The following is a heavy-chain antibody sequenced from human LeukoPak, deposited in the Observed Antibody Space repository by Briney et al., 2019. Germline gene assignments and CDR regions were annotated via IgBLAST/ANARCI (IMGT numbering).Heavy chain of an antibody. Sequence: ASVKVSCKASGHTFTGYYMHWVRQAPGQGLEWMGWINPNSGGTNYAQKFQGRVTMTRDTSISTAYMELSRLRSDDTAVYYCARNSGYVLRWFDPWGQGTLVTVSS. CDR1: GHTFTGYY. V-gene: IGHV1-2*02. CDR2: INPNSGGT. J-gene: IGHJ5*02. D-gene: IGHD5-12*01. CDR3: ARNSGYVLRWFDP.